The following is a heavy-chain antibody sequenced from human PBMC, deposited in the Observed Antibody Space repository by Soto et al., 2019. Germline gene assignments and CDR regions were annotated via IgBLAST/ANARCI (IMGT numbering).Heavy chain of an antibody. CDR2: IFSNDEK. J-gene: IGHJ4*02. V-gene: IGHV2-26*01. Sequence: GSGPTLVNPTETLTLTCTVSGFSLSNARMGVSWIRQPPGKALEWLAHIFSNDEKSYSTSLKSRLTISKDTSKSQVVLTMTNMDPVDTATYYCARIRGRIAAAGFDYWGQGTLVTVSS. CDR1: GFSLSNARMG. D-gene: IGHD6-13*01. CDR3: ARIRGRIAAAGFDY.